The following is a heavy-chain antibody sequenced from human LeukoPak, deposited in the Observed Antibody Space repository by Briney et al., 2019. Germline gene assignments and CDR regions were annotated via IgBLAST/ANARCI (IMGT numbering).Heavy chain of an antibody. D-gene: IGHD2-15*01. CDR3: TRKHCSGGSCYDVFDY. J-gene: IGHJ4*02. V-gene: IGHV3-49*04. CDR2: IRSKAYGGTT. Sequence: PGRSLRLSCTASGFTFGDYAMIWVRQAPGKGLEWVGFIRSKAYGGTTEFAASVRDRFTISRDDSKSVAYLQMNSLKTEDTAVYYCTRKHCSGGSCYDVFDYWGQGTLVTVSS. CDR1: GFTFGDYA.